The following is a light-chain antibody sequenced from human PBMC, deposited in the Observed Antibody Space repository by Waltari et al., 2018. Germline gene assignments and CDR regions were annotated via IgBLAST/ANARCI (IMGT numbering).Light chain of an antibody. CDR1: QTISSK. J-gene: IGKJ5*01. CDR2: GVS. V-gene: IGKV3-15*01. Sequence: EIVMTQSPVTLSVSPGERATLSCRASQTISSKLAWYQQQPGQAPSLLIYGVSTRATGISARFGGSGSGTEFTLTISSLQSEDFAVYYCQQYNNWPLTFGQGTRLEIK. CDR3: QQYNNWPLT.